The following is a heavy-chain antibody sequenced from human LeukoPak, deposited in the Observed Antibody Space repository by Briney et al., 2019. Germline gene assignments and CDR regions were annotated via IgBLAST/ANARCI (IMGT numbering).Heavy chain of an antibody. V-gene: IGHV3-23*01. Sequence: GGSLRVSCAASGFTFSSYAMSWVRQAPGNGLEWVSAISGSGGSTYYADSVKGRFTISRDNSKNTLYLQINSLRAEDTAVYYCAKDPRIAEVYWGQGTLVTVSS. CDR1: GFTFSSYA. D-gene: IGHD2-15*01. CDR3: AKDPRIAEVY. J-gene: IGHJ4*02. CDR2: ISGSGGST.